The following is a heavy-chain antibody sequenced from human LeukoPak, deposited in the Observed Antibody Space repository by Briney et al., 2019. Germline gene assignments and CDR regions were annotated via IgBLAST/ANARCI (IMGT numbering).Heavy chain of an antibody. CDR3: ARDTIQLWLYYFDY. J-gene: IGHJ4*02. CDR2: ISSSSSTI. D-gene: IGHD5-18*01. CDR1: GFTFSSYS. Sequence: HPGGSLRLSCAASGFTFSSYSMNWVRQAPGKGLEWVSYISSSSSTIYYADSVKGRFTISRDNAKNSLYLQMNSLRAEDTAVYYCARDTIQLWLYYFDYWGQGTLVTVSS. V-gene: IGHV3-48*01.